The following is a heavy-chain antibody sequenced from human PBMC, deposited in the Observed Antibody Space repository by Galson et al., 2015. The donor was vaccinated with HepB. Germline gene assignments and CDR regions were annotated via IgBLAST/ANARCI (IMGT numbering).Heavy chain of an antibody. CDR1: GYTFTSYG. CDR2: ISAYNGNT. CDR3: ARAGYCSSTSCYTGWDYYYYYYMDV. Sequence: SVKVSCKASGYTFTSYGISWVRQAPGQGLEWMGWISAYNGNTNYAQKLQGRVTMTTDTSTSTAYMELRSLRSDDTAVYYCARAGYCSSTSCYTGWDYYYYYYMDVWGKGTTVTVSS. J-gene: IGHJ6*03. D-gene: IGHD2-2*02. V-gene: IGHV1-18*01.